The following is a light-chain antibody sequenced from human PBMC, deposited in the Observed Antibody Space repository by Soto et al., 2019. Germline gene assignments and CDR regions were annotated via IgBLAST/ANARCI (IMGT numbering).Light chain of an antibody. J-gene: IGKJ4*01. CDR3: QQYGNSPHT. CDR1: QGVSSK. V-gene: IGKV3-20*01. Sequence: TLCRATLSVSPVEGATLSCMASQGVSSKLAWYQQKPGQAPRLLIFGASTRAPGIPDRFSGSGSGTDFTLTISKLEPEDFALFYCQQYGNSPHTFGGGTKVAIK. CDR2: GAS.